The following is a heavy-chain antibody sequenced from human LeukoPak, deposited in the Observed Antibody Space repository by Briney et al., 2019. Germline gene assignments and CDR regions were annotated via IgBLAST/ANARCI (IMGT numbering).Heavy chain of an antibody. CDR3: ARAHCSGGSCYLDY. D-gene: IGHD2-15*01. Sequence: PSETLSLTCTVSGGSISNWYGTWIWQPAGKGLEWIGRIYASGSTDYNPSLKSRVTMSVDRSNNQFSLKLSSVTAADTGVYYCARAHCSGGSCYLDYWGQGSLVTVSS. CDR2: IYASGST. J-gene: IGHJ4*02. V-gene: IGHV4-4*07. CDR1: GGSISNWY.